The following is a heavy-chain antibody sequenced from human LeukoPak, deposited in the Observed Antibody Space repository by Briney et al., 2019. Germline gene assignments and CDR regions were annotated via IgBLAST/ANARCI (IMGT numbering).Heavy chain of an antibody. CDR2: ISSSGSTV. J-gene: IGHJ4*02. V-gene: IGHV3-48*03. CDR3: SLLAVASPQDY. CDR1: GFTFSTYE. Sequence: GGSLRLSCAASGFTFSTYEMHWVRQAPGKGLEWVSDISSSGSTVYYADSVKGRFTTSRDNAKNFLYLRMHSLRAEDTAVYYCSLLAVASPQDYWGQGTLVTVSS. D-gene: IGHD6-19*01.